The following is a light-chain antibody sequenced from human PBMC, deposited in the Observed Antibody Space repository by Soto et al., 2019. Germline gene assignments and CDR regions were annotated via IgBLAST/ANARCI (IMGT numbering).Light chain of an antibody. Sequence: DIQMTQSPSILSASVGDRVTITCRASQSISSWLAWYQQKPGKAPKVLIYKASSLESGVPSRFSVSGSGTEFTLTISSLQPDDFATYYCQQYNSYSRTFGQGTKVEIK. CDR1: QSISSW. CDR3: QQYNSYSRT. V-gene: IGKV1-5*03. CDR2: KAS. J-gene: IGKJ1*01.